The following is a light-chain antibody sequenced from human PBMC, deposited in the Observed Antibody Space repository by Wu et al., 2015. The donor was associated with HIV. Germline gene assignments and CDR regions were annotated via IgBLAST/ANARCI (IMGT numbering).Light chain of an antibody. CDR1: QTVTNSY. CDR3: QQYSTSPRT. CDR2: GAT. J-gene: IGKJ1*01. V-gene: IGKV3-20*01. Sequence: EVVLTQSPGTLSLSPGERATLSCKSSQTVTNSYLAWYQHKPGQAPRLLIYGATSRATGIPDRFSGSGSEKDFTLTISGVEPEDFAVCYCQQYSTSPRTFGQGTRLEFK.